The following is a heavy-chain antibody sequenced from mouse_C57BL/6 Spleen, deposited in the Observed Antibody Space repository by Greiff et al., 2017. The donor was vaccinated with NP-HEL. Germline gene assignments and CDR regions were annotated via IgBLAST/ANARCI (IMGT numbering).Heavy chain of an antibody. CDR2: IHPNSGST. D-gene: IGHD4-1*01. V-gene: IGHV1-64*01. J-gene: IGHJ3*01. CDR1: GYTFTSYW. Sequence: VQLQQPGAELVKPGASVKLSCKASGYTFTSYWMHWVKQRPGQGLEWIGMIHPNSGSTNYNEKFKSKATLTVDKSSSTAYMQLSSLTSEDSAVYYCARREPGAWFAYWGQGTLVTVSA. CDR3: ARREPGAWFAY.